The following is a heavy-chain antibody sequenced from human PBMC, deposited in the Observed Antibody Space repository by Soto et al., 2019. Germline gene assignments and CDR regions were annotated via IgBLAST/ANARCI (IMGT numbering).Heavy chain of an antibody. CDR3: ARDPTALSGSIDY. V-gene: IGHV3-30-3*01. J-gene: IGHJ4*02. CDR1: GFTFSSYA. D-gene: IGHD3-10*01. Sequence: LRLSCAASGFTFSSYAMHWVRQAPGKGLEWVAVISYDGSDKYYADSVKGRFTISRDNSRNTLYLQMNSLRPEDTAVYYCARDPTALSGSIDYWGQGTLVTVSS. CDR2: ISYDGSDK.